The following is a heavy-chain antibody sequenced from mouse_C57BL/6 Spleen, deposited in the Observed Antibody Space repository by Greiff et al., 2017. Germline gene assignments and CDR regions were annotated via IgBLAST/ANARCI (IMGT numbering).Heavy chain of an antibody. CDR2: INSEGGST. CDR1: EYDFPSHD. CDR3: ARHGGSYWYFDV. V-gene: IGHV5-2*01. J-gene: IGHJ1*03. Sequence: EVHLVESGGGLVQPGESLKLSCESNEYDFPSHDMSWVRKTPGKRLELVAAINSEGGSTYYPDTMEGRFIISRDNTKKTLYLQMSSLRSEDTALYYCARHGGSYWYFDVWGTGTTVTVSS.